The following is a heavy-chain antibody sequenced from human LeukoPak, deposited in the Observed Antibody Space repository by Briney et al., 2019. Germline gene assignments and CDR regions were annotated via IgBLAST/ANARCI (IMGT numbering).Heavy chain of an antibody. CDR1: GGTFSSYA. Sequence: GASVKVSCKASGGTFSSYAISWVRQAPGQGLEWMGIINPSGGSTSYAQKFQGRVTMTRDTSTSTVYMELSSLRSEDTAVYYCARDIAEYYDFWSGYAWDYWGQGTLVTVSS. V-gene: IGHV1-46*01. J-gene: IGHJ4*02. CDR3: ARDIAEYYDFWSGYAWDY. CDR2: INPSGGST. D-gene: IGHD3-3*01.